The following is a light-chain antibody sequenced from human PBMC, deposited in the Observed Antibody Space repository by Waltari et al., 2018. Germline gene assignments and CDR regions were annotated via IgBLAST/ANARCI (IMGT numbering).Light chain of an antibody. CDR2: DVS. J-gene: IGLJ3*02. CDR3: SSYTSTNTWL. Sequence: QSVLTQPASVSASPAPSFTISCAATSSDIGGSNYLSWYQQHPGKAPKLMISDVSKRPSGVSNRFSGSRSGNTASLTISGLQAEDEADYYCSSYTSTNTWLFGGGTKLTVL. V-gene: IGLV2-14*01. CDR1: SSDIGGSNY.